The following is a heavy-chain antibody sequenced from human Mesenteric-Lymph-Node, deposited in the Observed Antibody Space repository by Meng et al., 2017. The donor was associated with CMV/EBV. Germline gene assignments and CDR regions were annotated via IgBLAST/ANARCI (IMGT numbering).Heavy chain of an antibody. CDR3: ARGSSYDILTGYFDY. V-gene: IGHV4-34*01. CDR2: INHSGST. D-gene: IGHD3-9*01. Sequence: PLLQWGAGLLEPSVTLSVTCAVYGGSFSGYYWNWIRQSPEKGLAWVGEINHSGSTTYNPSFTSRIIISVDTSTNQISLNMSSVTAADTAVYYCARGSSYDILTGYFDYWGQGALVTVSS. CDR1: GGSFSGYY. J-gene: IGHJ4*02.